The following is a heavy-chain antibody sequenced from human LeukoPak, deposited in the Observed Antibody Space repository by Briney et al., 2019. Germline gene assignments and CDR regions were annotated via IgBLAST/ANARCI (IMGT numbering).Heavy chain of an antibody. V-gene: IGHV1-24*01. CDR3: ATLPAASPEYYFDY. CDR2: FDPEDGET. Sequence: GASVTVSCKVSGYTLTELSMHWVRQAPGKGLEWMGGFDPEDGETIYAQKFQGRVTMTEDTSTDTAYMELSSLRSEDTAVYYCATLPAASPEYYFDYWGQGTLVTVSS. J-gene: IGHJ4*02. CDR1: GYTLTELS. D-gene: IGHD2-2*01.